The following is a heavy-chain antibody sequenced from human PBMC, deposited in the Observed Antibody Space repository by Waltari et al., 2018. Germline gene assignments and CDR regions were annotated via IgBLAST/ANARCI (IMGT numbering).Heavy chain of an antibody. CDR2: ISGSGGST. CDR3: AKGPKWELLPEPYFDY. Sequence: EVQLLESGGGLVQPGGSLRLSCAASGFTFSSSAMSWVRQAPGKGLEWVSAISGSGGSTYYADSVKGRFTISRDNSKNTLYLQMNSLRAEDTAVYYCAKGPKWELLPEPYFDYWGQGTLVTVSS. V-gene: IGHV3-23*01. D-gene: IGHD1-26*01. J-gene: IGHJ4*02. CDR1: GFTFSSSA.